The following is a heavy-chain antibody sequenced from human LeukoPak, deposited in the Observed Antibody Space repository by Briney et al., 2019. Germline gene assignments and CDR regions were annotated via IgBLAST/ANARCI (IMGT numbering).Heavy chain of an antibody. V-gene: IGHV3-30-3*01. CDR2: ISYDGSNK. CDR1: GFTFSSYA. Sequence: GGSLRLSCAASGFTFSSYAMHWVRQAPGKGLEWVAVISYDGSNKYYADSVKGRFTISRDNAKNSLYLQMNSLRAEDTAVYYCARDGRGDYGIQWGQGTLVTVSS. D-gene: IGHD4-17*01. CDR3: ARDGRGDYGIQ. J-gene: IGHJ4*02.